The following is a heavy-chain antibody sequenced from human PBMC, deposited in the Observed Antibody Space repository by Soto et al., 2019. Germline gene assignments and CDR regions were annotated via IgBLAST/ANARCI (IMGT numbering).Heavy chain of an antibody. J-gene: IGHJ4*02. Sequence: VQLQQWGAGLLKPSETLSLTCAVYGGSFSGYYWSWIRQPPGKGLEWIGEINHSGSTNYNPSLKSRVTISVDTSKNQFSLKLSSVTAADTAVYYCARGAAYYGSGSYWDYWGQGTLVTVSS. V-gene: IGHV4-34*01. CDR3: ARGAAYYGSGSYWDY. CDR1: GGSFSGYY. CDR2: INHSGST. D-gene: IGHD3-10*01.